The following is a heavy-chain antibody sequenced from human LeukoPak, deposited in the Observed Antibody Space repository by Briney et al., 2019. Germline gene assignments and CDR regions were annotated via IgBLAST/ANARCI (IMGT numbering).Heavy chain of an antibody. V-gene: IGHV4-59*08. CDR1: GGSISSYY. D-gene: IGHD6-19*01. J-gene: IGHJ3*02. CDR2: LYCSGST. Sequence: PSETLSLTCTVSGGSISSYYWNWIRQPPGKGLEWIGYLYCSGSTNYNPSLKSRVTISVDTSKNHFSLKLSSVTAADTAVYYCASAIAVADTLDAFDIWGQGTMVTVSS. CDR3: ASAIAVADTLDAFDI.